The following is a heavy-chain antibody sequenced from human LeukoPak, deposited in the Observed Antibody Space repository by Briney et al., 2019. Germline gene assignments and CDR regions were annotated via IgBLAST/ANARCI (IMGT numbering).Heavy chain of an antibody. D-gene: IGHD3-10*01. CDR2: IFYSGST. J-gene: IGHJ3*02. V-gene: IGHV4-34*12. Sequence: PSETLSLTCAVYGGSFSGYYWSWIRQPPGRALEWIGNIFYSGSTYYSPSLKSRVTISLDTSRNQFSLKLNSVTAADTAVYYCAKSNGYGLIDIWGQGTMVTVSS. CDR3: AKSNGYGLIDI. CDR1: GGSFSGYY.